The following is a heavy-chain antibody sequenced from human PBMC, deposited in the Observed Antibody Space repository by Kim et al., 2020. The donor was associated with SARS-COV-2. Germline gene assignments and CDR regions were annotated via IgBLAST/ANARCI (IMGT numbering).Heavy chain of an antibody. J-gene: IGHJ5*02. D-gene: IGHD6-13*01. V-gene: IGHV3-23*01. Sequence: GGSLRLSCAASGFTFSSYAMDWVRQAPGKGLQWVSGVSAGGGSTFYADSVKGRFTISRDNSKNTLYLQMNSLRAEDTAVYYCVKDSAATAFNWFDPWGQGTLVTVSS. CDR1: GFTFSSYA. CDR3: VKDSAATAFNWFDP. CDR2: VSAGGGST.